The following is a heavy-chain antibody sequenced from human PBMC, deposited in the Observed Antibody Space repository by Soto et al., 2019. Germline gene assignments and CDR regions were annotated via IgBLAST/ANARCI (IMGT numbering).Heavy chain of an antibody. CDR3: AKDPVAVVVPVWFDP. J-gene: IGHJ5*02. Sequence: AGSLRLSCAASGFTFSSYAMSWVRQAPGKGLEWVSAISGSGGSTYYADSVKGRFTISRDNSKNTLYLQMNSLRAEDTAVYYCAKDPVAVVVPVWFDPWGQGTLVTVSS. CDR1: GFTFSSYA. CDR2: ISGSGGST. V-gene: IGHV3-23*01. D-gene: IGHD6-19*01.